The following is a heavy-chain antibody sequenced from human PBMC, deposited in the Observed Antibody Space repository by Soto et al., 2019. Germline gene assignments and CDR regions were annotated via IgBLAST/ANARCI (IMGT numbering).Heavy chain of an antibody. CDR3: AKARSRAARHRYYGMDV. Sequence: PGGSLRLSCAASGFTFSSYAMSWVRQAPGKGLEWVSAISGSGGSTYYADSVKGRFTISRDNSKNTLYLQMNSLRAEDTAVYYCAKARSRAARHRYYGMDVWVQGTTVTVSS. D-gene: IGHD6-6*01. V-gene: IGHV3-23*01. CDR2: ISGSGGST. J-gene: IGHJ6*02. CDR1: GFTFSSYA.